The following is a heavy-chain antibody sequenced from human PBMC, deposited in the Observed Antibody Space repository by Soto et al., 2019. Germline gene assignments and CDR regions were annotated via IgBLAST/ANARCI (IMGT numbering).Heavy chain of an antibody. CDR2: ISAYDGNT. CDR3: ARAGPPYYCSGGSCPLTEMTTVTPFDY. D-gene: IGHD2-15*01. J-gene: IGHJ4*02. V-gene: IGHV1-18*04. Sequence: ASVKVSCRASGYTFTSYGISWVRQAPGQGLEWMGWISAYDGNTSYAQKLQGRVTMTTDTSTSTAYMELRSLRSDDTAVYYCARAGPPYYCSGGSCPLTEMTTVTPFDYWGQGTLVTVSS. CDR1: GYTFTSYG.